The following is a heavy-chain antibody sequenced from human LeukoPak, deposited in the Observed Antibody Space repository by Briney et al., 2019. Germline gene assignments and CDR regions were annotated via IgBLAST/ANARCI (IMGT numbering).Heavy chain of an antibody. V-gene: IGHV3-33*01. CDR3: ARVIEFSLYGIDY. CDR1: GFAFSSYG. CDR2: IWYDGSNK. J-gene: IGHJ4*02. Sequence: GGSLRLSCAPSGFAFSSYGMLGVRQAPGKGLEWVAVIWYDGSNKYYADSVKGRFTISRDNSKNTLYLQMNSLRAEDTAVYYCARVIEFSLYGIDYWGQGTLVTVSS. D-gene: IGHD3-16*02.